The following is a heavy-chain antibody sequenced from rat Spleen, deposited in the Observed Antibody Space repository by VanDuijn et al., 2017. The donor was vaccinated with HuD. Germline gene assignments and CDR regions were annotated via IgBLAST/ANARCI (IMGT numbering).Heavy chain of an antibody. CDR2: IWAGGST. Sequence: QVQLKESGPGLMQPSETLSLTCTVSGFSLTSNGVGWVRQPLGKGLVWMGTIWAGGSTFYNSALKSRLSISRDTSKRQVYLKMNSLQTEDTATYYCARDPGSSGWGQGVMVTVSS. J-gene: IGHJ2*01. CDR1: GFSLTSNG. V-gene: IGHV2-72*01. CDR3: ARDPGSSG. D-gene: IGHD1-4*01.